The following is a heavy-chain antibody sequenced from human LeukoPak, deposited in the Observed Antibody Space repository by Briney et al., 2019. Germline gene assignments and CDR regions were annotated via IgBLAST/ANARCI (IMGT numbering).Heavy chain of an antibody. CDR3: ARQVEFLDY. CDR2: IYPGDSDT. D-gene: IGHD1-1*01. CDR1: GYTFTNYW. Sequence: GESLKISCKGSGYTFTNYWIGWVRQMPGKGLEFMGIIYPGDSDTRYSPSFQGQVTISVDKSINTAYLQWSSLKASDSAMYYCARQVEFLDYWGQGTLVTVSS. J-gene: IGHJ4*02. V-gene: IGHV5-51*01.